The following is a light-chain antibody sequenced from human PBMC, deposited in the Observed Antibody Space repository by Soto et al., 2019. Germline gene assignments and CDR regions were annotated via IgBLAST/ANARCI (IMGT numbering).Light chain of an antibody. Sequence: VLPQSPDTLSLSPGDRVTLSCRASQSVRSTFLAWYQHKPGQAPRLLIYGASNRATGIPDRFSGSASGTDFTLTISRLEPDDSAVYYCQQYHDSPMNTFGQGTKLEI. CDR2: GAS. CDR1: QSVRSTF. CDR3: QQYHDSPMNT. J-gene: IGKJ2*01. V-gene: IGKV3-20*01.